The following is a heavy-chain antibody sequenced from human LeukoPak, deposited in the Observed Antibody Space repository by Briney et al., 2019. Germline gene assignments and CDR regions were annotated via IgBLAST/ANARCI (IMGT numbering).Heavy chain of an antibody. CDR2: ISSSSSYI. CDR3: AKLVEMATIPLDY. CDR1: GFTFSSYS. Sequence: GGSLRLSCAASGFTFSSYSMNWVRQAPGKGLEWVSSISSSSSYIYYADSVKGRFTISRDNAKNSLYLQINSLRAEDTAVYYCAKLVEMATIPLDYWGQGTLVTVSS. D-gene: IGHD5-24*01. V-gene: IGHV3-21*01. J-gene: IGHJ4*02.